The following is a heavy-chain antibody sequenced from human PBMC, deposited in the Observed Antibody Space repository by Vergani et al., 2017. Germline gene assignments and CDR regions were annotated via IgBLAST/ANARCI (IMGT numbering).Heavy chain of an antibody. CDR2: IYYSGST. Sequence: QVQLQESGPGLVKPSETLSLTCTVSGGSVSSGSYYWSWIRQPPGKGLEWIGYIYYSGSTNYNPSLKSRVTISVDTSKNQFSLKLSSVTAADPAVYYCARDPGGHQDYWGQGTLVTVSS. CDR3: ARDPGGHQDY. J-gene: IGHJ4*02. V-gene: IGHV4-61*01. D-gene: IGHD3-10*01. CDR1: GGSVSSGSYY.